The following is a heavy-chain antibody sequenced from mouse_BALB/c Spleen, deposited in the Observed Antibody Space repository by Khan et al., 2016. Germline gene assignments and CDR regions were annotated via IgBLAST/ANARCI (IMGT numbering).Heavy chain of an antibody. V-gene: IGHV6-6*01. J-gene: IGHJ2*01. Sequence: EVKLEVSGGGLVQPGGSMKLSCAASGFTFSDAWMDWVRQSPEKGLEWVAEIRSKANNHATYYAESVKGSFTISRDDSKSSVYLQMNNLGGEYTGSYYCRSVYFDYWGQGTTLTVSS. CDR1: GFTFSDAW. CDR3: RSVYFDY. CDR2: IRSKANNHAT.